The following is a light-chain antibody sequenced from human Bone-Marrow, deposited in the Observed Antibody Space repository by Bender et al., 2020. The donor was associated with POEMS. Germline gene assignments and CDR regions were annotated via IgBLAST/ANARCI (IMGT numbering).Light chain of an antibody. J-gene: IGLJ1*01. CDR2: DVD. Sequence: QSVVTQPPSLSEAPRQRVTISCTGTSTDLGDYNFLSWYQRHPGKAPKLIIYDVDKWPSGVPDRFSGSKSGYTASLTVSGLQAEDEADYYCCSYAGSNTFYVYGTGTKVTVL. CDR3: CSYAGSNTFYV. V-gene: IGLV2-11*01. CDR1: STDLGDYNF.